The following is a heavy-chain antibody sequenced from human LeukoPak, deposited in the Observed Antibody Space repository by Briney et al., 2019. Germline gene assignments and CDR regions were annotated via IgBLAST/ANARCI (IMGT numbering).Heavy chain of an antibody. CDR2: INPSGGST. D-gene: IGHD3-22*01. CDR3: ARADSSGYYYYPYDAFDI. V-gene: IGHV1-46*01. Sequence: ASVKVSCKASGYTFTSYYMHWVRQAPGQGLEWMGIINPSGGSTSYAQKFQGRVTMTRDMSTSTVYMELSSLRSEDTAVYYCARADSSGYYYYPYDAFDIWGQGTMVTVSS. J-gene: IGHJ3*02. CDR1: GYTFTSYY.